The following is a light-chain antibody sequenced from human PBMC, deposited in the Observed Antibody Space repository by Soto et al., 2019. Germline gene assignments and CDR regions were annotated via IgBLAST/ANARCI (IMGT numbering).Light chain of an antibody. V-gene: IGKV1-33*01. CDR2: DAS. J-gene: IGKJ5*01. CDR3: QQYDSLPIP. Sequence: DIQMTQSPSSLSASVGDRVTITCQASQAISNYLNWYQQKPGKAPKLLIYDASNLETGVPSRFSGSGFGTDFTFTISSLQPEDIATYYCQQYDSLPIPFGQ. CDR1: QAISNY.